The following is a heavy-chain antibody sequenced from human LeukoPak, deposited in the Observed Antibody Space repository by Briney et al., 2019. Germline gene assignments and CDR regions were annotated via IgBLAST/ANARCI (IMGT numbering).Heavy chain of an antibody. CDR2: IYTSGST. J-gene: IGHJ4*02. CDR1: GGSISSYY. V-gene: IGHV4-4*08. D-gene: IGHD3-3*01. Sequence: SETLSLTCTVSGGSISSYYWSWIRQPPGKGLEWIGYIYTSGSTNYNPSLKSRVTMSVDTSKNQFSLKLSSVTAADTAVYYCARGEWFQPGFFDYWGQGTLVTVSS. CDR3: ARGEWFQPGFFDY.